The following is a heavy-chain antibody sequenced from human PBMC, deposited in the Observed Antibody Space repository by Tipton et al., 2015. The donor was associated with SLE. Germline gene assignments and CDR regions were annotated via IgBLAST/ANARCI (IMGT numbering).Heavy chain of an antibody. CDR1: GGSISSYY. V-gene: IGHV4-59*12. CDR2: IYYSGST. D-gene: IGHD2-8*02. CDR3: ARGYCGGGVCYGRGFFDH. J-gene: IGHJ4*02. Sequence: TLSLTCTVSGGSISSYYWSWIRQPPGKGLEWIGYIYYSGSTNYNPSLKSRVTISVDTSKNQFSLKLNSVTAADTAVYYCARGYCGGGVCYGRGFFDHWGQGNLVTVSS.